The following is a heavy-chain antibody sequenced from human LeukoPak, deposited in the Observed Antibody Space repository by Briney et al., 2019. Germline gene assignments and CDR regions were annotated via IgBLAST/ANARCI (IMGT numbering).Heavy chain of an antibody. CDR2: IRYDGSNK. CDR1: GFTFSSYG. CDR3: AKDLRGRGYSYGPLPDYYYYYMDV. D-gene: IGHD5-18*01. V-gene: IGHV3-30*02. J-gene: IGHJ6*03. Sequence: GGSLRLSCAASGFTFSSYGMHWVRQAPGKGLEWVAFIRYDGSNKYYADSVKGRFTISRDNSKNTLYLQMNSLRAEDTAVYYCAKDLRGRGYSYGPLPDYYYYYMDVWGKGTTVTVSS.